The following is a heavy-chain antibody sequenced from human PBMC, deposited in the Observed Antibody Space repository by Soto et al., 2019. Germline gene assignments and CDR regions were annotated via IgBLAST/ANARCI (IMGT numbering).Heavy chain of an antibody. Sequence: QVQLVQSGAEVKKPGASVKVSCKASGYTFINYYIHWVRQAPGHGLEWIAIIHPTGGSTNYAQKFQGRLTLTMDTSTSTVDLELSRLTSEDTDMYYCARHLAAGDVWGQVTLVTVSA. CDR3: ARHLAAGDV. D-gene: IGHD2-8*02. CDR1: GYTFINYY. CDR2: IHPTGGST. V-gene: IGHV1-46*01. J-gene: IGHJ4*02.